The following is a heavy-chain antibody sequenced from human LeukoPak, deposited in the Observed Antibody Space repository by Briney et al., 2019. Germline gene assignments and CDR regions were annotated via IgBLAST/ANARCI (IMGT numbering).Heavy chain of an antibody. CDR1: GYTFTGYY. V-gene: IGHV1-2*02. CDR3: ARDLRYCSGGSCRRTPLLGY. D-gene: IGHD2-15*01. Sequence: GASVKVSCKASGYTFTGYYMHWVRQAPGQGLEWMGWINPNSGGTNYAQKLQGRVTMATDTSTSTAYMELRSLRSDDTAVYYCARDLRYCSGGSCRRTPLLGYWGQGTLVTVSS. CDR2: INPNSGGT. J-gene: IGHJ4*02.